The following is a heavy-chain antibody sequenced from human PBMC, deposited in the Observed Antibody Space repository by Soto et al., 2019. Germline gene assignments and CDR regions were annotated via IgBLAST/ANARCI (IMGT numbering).Heavy chain of an antibody. CDR2: IIPILDMT. J-gene: IGHJ4*02. D-gene: IGHD2-21*01. Sequence: QVQLVQSGAEVKKPGSSVKVSCKISGGTFSSYTISWVRQAPGQGFEWMGRIIPILDMTEYSQKFQGRVTITAHKSTSTAYMDLISLRSDDTAVYYCARDSCGGDCFDYWGQGTLVTVSA. V-gene: IGHV1-69*08. CDR1: GGTFSSYT. CDR3: ARDSCGGDCFDY.